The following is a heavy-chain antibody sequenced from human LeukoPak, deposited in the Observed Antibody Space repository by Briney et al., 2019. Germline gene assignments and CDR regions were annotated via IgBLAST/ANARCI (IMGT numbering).Heavy chain of an antibody. J-gene: IGHJ6*03. V-gene: IGHV1-8*01. CDR2: MNPNSGNT. CDR3: ARRSSSSYYYYYYMDV. Sequence: ASVKVSCKASGYTFTSYDINWVRQATGQGLEWMGWMNPNSGNTGYAQKFQGRVTMTRNISLSTAYMELSSLRSEDTAVYYCARRSSSSYYYYYYMDVWGKGTTVTVSS. CDR1: GYTFTSYD. D-gene: IGHD6-6*01.